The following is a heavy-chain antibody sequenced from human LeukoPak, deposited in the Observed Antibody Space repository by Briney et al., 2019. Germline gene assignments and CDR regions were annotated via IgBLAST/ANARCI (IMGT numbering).Heavy chain of an antibody. Sequence: GGSLRLSCAASGFTFSDYYMSWIRQAPGKGLEWVSYITSSGSTIYYADSVKGRFTISRDNAKNSLYLQMNSLRAEDTAVYYCARVADEYSSSSYFDYWGQGTLVTVSS. CDR2: ITSSGSTI. CDR3: ARVADEYSSSSYFDY. D-gene: IGHD6-6*01. J-gene: IGHJ4*02. V-gene: IGHV3-11*01. CDR1: GFTFSDYY.